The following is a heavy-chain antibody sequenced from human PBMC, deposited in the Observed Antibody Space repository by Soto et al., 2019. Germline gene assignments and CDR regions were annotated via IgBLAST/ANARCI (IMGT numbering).Heavy chain of an antibody. D-gene: IGHD2-15*01. V-gene: IGHV1-18*01. J-gene: IGHJ6*02. CDR2: ISAYNGNT. CDR1: GYTFTSYG. Sequence: ASVKVSCKASGYTFTSYGISWVRQAPGQGLEWMGWISAYNGNTNYAQKLQGRVTMTTDTSTSTAYMELRSLRSDDTAVYYCAREPPKLLPAPYYYYGMDVWGQGTTVTVSS. CDR3: AREPPKLLPAPYYYYGMDV.